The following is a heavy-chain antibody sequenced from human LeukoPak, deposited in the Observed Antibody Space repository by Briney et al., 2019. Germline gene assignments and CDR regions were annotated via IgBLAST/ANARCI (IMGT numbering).Heavy chain of an antibody. CDR1: GFAFNIYS. J-gene: IGHJ4*02. CDR2: MTGNSKTI. Sequence: GGSLRLSCAASGFAFNIYSMNWVRQAPGKGLEWISYMTGNSKTINYADSVKGRFTISRDNAENSLFLQMNSLRAEDTAVYYCARSRDWYADYWGQGSLVTVSS. V-gene: IGHV3-48*01. D-gene: IGHD3-9*01. CDR3: ARSRDWYADY.